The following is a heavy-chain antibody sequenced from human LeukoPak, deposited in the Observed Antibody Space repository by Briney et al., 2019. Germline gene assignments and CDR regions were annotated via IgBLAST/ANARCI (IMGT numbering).Heavy chain of an antibody. D-gene: IGHD4-23*01. Sequence: SETLSLTCTVSGGSISSYYWSWIRQPPGKGLEWIGYIYYSGSTNYNPSLKSRVTISVDTTKNQFSLKLSSVTAADTAVYYCARVVVTRSFDYWGQGTLVTVSS. CDR1: GGSISSYY. V-gene: IGHV4-59*01. CDR3: ARVVVTRSFDY. CDR2: IYYSGST. J-gene: IGHJ4*02.